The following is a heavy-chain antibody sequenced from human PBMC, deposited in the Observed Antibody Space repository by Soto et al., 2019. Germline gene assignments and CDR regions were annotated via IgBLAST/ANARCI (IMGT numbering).Heavy chain of an antibody. CDR3: ARVRKDIVVVVAGLDY. J-gene: IGHJ4*02. Sequence: PGGSLRLSCAASGFTFSSYAMHWVRQAPGKGLEWVAVISYDGSNKYYADSVKGRFTISRDNSKNTLYLQMNSLRAEDTAVYYCARVRKDIVVVVAGLDYWGQGALVTV. CDR1: GFTFSSYA. D-gene: IGHD2-15*01. CDR2: ISYDGSNK. V-gene: IGHV3-30-3*01.